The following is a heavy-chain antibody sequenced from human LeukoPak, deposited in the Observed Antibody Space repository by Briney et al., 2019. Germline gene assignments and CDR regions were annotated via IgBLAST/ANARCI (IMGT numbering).Heavy chain of an antibody. J-gene: IGHJ6*03. D-gene: IGHD6-13*01. CDR3: ARGSIAAAGNPRGGYYYYYMDV. CDR1: GYTFTGYY. CDR2: INPNSGGT. Sequence: GASVKVSCKASGYTFTGYYMHWVRQAPGQGLEWMGWINPNSGGTNYAQKFQGRVTMTRDTSISTAYMELSRLRSDDTAVYYCARGSIAAAGNPRGGYYYYYMDVWGKGATVTISS. V-gene: IGHV1-2*02.